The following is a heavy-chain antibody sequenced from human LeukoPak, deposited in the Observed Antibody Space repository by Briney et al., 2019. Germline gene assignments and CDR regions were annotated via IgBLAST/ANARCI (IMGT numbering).Heavy chain of an antibody. CDR3: GPGGYYYDSSGYDFDY. D-gene: IGHD3-22*01. CDR2: ISGSGGST. Sequence: GGSLRLSCAASGFTFSSYAMSWVRQAPGKGLEWVSAISGSGGSTYYADSVKGRFTISRDNSKNTLYLQMNSLRAEDTAVYHCGPGGYYYDSSGYDFDYWGQGTLVTVSS. CDR1: GFTFSSYA. J-gene: IGHJ4*02. V-gene: IGHV3-23*01.